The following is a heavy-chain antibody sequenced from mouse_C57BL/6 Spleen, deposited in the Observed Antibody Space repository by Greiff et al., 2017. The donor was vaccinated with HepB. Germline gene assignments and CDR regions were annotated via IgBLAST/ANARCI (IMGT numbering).Heavy chain of an antibody. D-gene: IGHD1-1*01. CDR2: ISSGSSTI. Sequence: EVKLVESGGGLVKPGGSLKLSCAASGFTFSDYGMHWVRQAPEKGLEWVAYISSGSSTIYYADTVKGRFTISRDNAKNTLFLQMTSLRSEDTAMYYCARRATVVSYWYFDVWGTGTTVTVSS. CDR3: ARRATVVSYWYFDV. J-gene: IGHJ1*03. V-gene: IGHV5-17*01. CDR1: GFTFSDYG.